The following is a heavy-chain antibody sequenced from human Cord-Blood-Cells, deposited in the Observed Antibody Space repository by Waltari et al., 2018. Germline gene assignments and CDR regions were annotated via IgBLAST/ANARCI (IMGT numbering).Heavy chain of an antibody. CDR2: ISYDGSNK. D-gene: IGHD1-26*01. Sequence: QVQLVESGGGVVQPGRSLRLSCAASGFTFSSYGTHWVRQAPGKGLEWVAVISYDGSNKYYADSVKGRFTISRDNSKNTLYLQMNSLRAEDTAVYYCAKEGGGDAFDIWGQGTMVTVSS. CDR1: GFTFSSYG. J-gene: IGHJ3*02. V-gene: IGHV3-30*18. CDR3: AKEGGGDAFDI.